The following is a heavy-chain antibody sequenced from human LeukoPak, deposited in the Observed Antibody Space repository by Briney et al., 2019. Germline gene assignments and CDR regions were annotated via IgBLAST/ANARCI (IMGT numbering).Heavy chain of an antibody. CDR3: VRVGWLEYSGMDV. V-gene: IGHV3-13*01. Sequence: GGSLRLSCAASGFTFSGYDFHWVRQITGKGLEWVSGIGTAGDTYYPGSVKGRFTISRENAKNSLYLQMNSLRAGDTAVYYCVRVGWLEYSGMDVWGQGTTVTVSS. CDR1: GFTFSGYD. CDR2: IGTAGDT. J-gene: IGHJ6*02. D-gene: IGHD5-12*01.